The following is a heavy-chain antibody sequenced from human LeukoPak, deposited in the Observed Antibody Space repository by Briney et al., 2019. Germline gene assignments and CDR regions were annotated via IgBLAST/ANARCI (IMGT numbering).Heavy chain of an antibody. V-gene: IGHV1-46*01. CDR3: ATPPRGYYGMDV. CDR1: GYTFTSYY. J-gene: IGHJ6*02. CDR2: INPSGGST. D-gene: IGHD1-14*01. Sequence: ASVKVSCKASGYTFTSYYMHWVRQAPGQGLEWMGIINPSGGSTSYAQKFQGRVTMTTDTSTSTAYMELRSLRSDDTAVYYCATPPRGYYGMDVWGQGTTVTVSS.